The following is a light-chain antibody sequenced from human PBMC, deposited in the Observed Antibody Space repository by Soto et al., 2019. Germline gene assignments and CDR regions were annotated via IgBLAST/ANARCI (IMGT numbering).Light chain of an antibody. J-gene: IGLJ2*01. V-gene: IGLV2-8*01. Sequence: QLVLTQPPSASGSPGQSVTISCTGTSSDVGGYNYVSWYQQHPGKAPKLMIYEVSKRPSGVPDRFSGSKSGNTASLTVSGLQAEDEADYYCSSYAGSKTLFGGGTKLTVI. CDR2: EVS. CDR1: SSDVGGYNY. CDR3: SSYAGSKTL.